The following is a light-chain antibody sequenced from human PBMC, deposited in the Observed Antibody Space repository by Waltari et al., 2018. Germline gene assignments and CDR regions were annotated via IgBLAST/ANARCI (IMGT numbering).Light chain of an antibody. J-gene: IGLJ3*02. CDR2: RGN. V-gene: IGLV1-47*01. Sequence: QSVLTQPPSASATPGQRVTISCSGGSSNIGSDYVYWYQQLPGTAPKLIIYRGNGRPAGVPDRVSVSKSVTSASLAISGLQSEDEADYYCAAWHNSRNGWVFGGGTKLTVL. CDR1: SSNIGSDY. CDR3: AAWHNSRNGWV.